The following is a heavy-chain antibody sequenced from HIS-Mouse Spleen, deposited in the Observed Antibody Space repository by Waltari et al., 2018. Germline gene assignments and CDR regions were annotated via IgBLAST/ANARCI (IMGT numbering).Heavy chain of an antibody. CDR2: MKPNSENT. CDR1: GYTFTSYD. V-gene: IGHV1-8*01. D-gene: IGHD4-4*01. J-gene: IGHJ4*02. CDR3: ARGHDYSNYFDY. Sequence: QVQLVQSGAEVKKPGASVKVSCKASGYTFTSYDINWVRQATGQGLEWIGWMKPNSENTGYEQKFQGRVTMTRNTSISTAYMELSSLRSEDTAVYYCARGHDYSNYFDYWGQGTLVTVSS.